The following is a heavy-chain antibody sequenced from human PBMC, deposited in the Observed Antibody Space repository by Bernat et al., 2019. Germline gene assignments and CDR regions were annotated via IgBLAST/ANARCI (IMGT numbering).Heavy chain of an antibody. CDR2: IYPGDSDT. Sequence: EVQLVQSGAEVKKPGESLKISCKGSGYSFTSYWIGWVRQMPGKGLEWMGIIYPGDSDTRYSPSFQGQVTISADKSISTAYLQWSSLKAADSAMYYCARLGFFGVVDDNAFDIWGQGTMVTVSS. CDR3: ARLGFFGVVDDNAFDI. CDR1: GYSFTSYW. D-gene: IGHD3-10*01. V-gene: IGHV5-51*03. J-gene: IGHJ3*02.